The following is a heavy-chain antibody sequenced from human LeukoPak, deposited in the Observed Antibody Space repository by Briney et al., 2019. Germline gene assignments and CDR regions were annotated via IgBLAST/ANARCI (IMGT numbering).Heavy chain of an antibody. CDR2: ISYDGSNK. CDR1: GFTFSSYA. D-gene: IGHD1-14*01. J-gene: IGHJ6*02. V-gene: IGHV3-30-3*01. CDR3: ARDPAQENQYGMDV. Sequence: PGRSLRLSCAASGFTFSSYAMHWVRQAPGKGLEWVAVISYDGSNKYYADSVKGRFTISRDNSKNTLYLQMNSLRAEDTAVYYCARDPAQENQYGMDVWGQGTTVTVSS.